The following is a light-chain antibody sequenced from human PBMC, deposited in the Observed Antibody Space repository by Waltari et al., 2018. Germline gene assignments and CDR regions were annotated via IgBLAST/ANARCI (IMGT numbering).Light chain of an antibody. CDR1: QSISNN. Sequence: DIQMTQSPPSLSASVVDRVPITCRASQSISNNLNWYQQKAGKAPKLLIYAASSLQSGVPSRFSGSGSGTDFTLTILSLQPDDFATYYCQQSYSTPPRTFGQGTKVENK. CDR2: AAS. CDR3: QQSYSTPPRT. V-gene: IGKV1-39*01. J-gene: IGKJ1*01.